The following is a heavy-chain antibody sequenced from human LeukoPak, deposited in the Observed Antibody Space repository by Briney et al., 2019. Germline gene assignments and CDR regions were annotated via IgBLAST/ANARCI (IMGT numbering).Heavy chain of an antibody. V-gene: IGHV3-7*01. Sequence: GGSLRLSCAASGFTFSDYWMSWVRQAPGKGLEWVANIKYHGSDEHYVDTVRGRFTISRDNAKNSLFLQMNSLRAEDTAVYYCARIGGSGTYWDYWGQGTLVTVSS. CDR1: GFTFSDYW. CDR3: ARIGGSGTYWDY. CDR2: IKYHGSDE. D-gene: IGHD3-10*01. J-gene: IGHJ4*02.